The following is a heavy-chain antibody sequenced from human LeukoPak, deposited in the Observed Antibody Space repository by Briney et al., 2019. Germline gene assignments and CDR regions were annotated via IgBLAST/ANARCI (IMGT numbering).Heavy chain of an antibody. V-gene: IGHV3-30-3*01. Sequence: GGSLRLSCAASGFTLSSYAMRWVRQAPGKGLEWVAVISYDGSNKYYADSVKGRFTISRDNSKNTLYLQMNSLRAEDTAVYYCARQADYWGQGTLVTVSS. CDR3: ARQADY. CDR1: GFTLSSYA. J-gene: IGHJ4*02. CDR2: ISYDGSNK.